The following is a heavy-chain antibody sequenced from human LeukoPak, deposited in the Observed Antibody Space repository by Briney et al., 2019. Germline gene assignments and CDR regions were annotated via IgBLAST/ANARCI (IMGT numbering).Heavy chain of an antibody. V-gene: IGHV4-34*01. CDR3: ARGGGYSYGYGGLGY. J-gene: IGHJ4*02. D-gene: IGHD5-18*01. CDR2: INHSGST. Sequence: SETLSLTCAVYGGSFSGYYWSWIRQPPGKGLEWIGEINHSGSTNYNPSLKSRVTISVDTSKNQFSLKLSSVTAADTAVYYCARGGGYSYGYGGLGYWGQGTLVTVSS. CDR1: GGSFSGYY.